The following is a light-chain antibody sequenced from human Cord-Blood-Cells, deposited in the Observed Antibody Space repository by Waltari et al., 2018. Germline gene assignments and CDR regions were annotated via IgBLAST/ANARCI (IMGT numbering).Light chain of an antibody. V-gene: IGLV3-19*01. CDR2: GTH. Sequence: SSELTQDPAVSVALGQTVRITCQGDSLRSDYASWYQQKPGQATVLVINGTHNRPSGIPDRFSGSSSGNTASLTITGAQAEDEADYYCNSRDSSGNHLVFGGGTKLTVL. CDR3: NSRDSSGNHLV. J-gene: IGLJ3*02. CDR1: SLRSDY.